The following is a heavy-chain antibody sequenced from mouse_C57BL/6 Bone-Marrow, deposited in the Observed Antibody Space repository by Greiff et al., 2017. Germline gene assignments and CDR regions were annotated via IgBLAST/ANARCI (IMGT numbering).Heavy chain of an antibody. J-gene: IGHJ3*01. CDR1: GYTFTSYW. V-gene: IGHV1-50*01. CDR2: IDPSDSYT. CDR3: ARDGNYDLAWFAY. D-gene: IGHD2-1*01. Sequence: QVQLKQPGAELVKPGASVKLSCKASGYTFTSYWMQWVKQRPGQGLEWIGEIDPSDSYTNYNQKFKGKATLTVDTSSSTAYMQLSSLTSEDSAVYYCARDGNYDLAWFAYWGQGTLVTVSA.